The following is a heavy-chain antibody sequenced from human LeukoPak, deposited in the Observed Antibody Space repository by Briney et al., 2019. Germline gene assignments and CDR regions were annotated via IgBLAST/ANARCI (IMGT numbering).Heavy chain of an antibody. Sequence: GASVKVSCKASGYTFTSYAMHWVRQAPGQRLEWMGWINAGNSNTKYSQEFQGRVTISRDTSASTVYMELSSLRSEDMAVYYCARVVRYSSGPLTDLLPYYFDSWGQGTLLTVSS. V-gene: IGHV1-3*03. CDR2: INAGNSNT. D-gene: IGHD6-19*01. CDR1: GYTFTSYA. J-gene: IGHJ4*02. CDR3: ARVVRYSSGPLTDLLPYYFDS.